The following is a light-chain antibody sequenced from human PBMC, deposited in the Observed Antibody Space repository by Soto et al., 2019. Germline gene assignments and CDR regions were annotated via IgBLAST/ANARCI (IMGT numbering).Light chain of an antibody. CDR2: DAF. J-gene: IGKJ1*01. Sequence: DIQMTQSPSTLSASVGDRVTITCRASQSLSGWLAWYQQTPGKAPKLLISDAFRLESGVPSRFSGSGSGTDFTLTISSLQPEDFATYYCQQSYSTPPTFGQGTKVDI. CDR1: QSLSGW. CDR3: QQSYSTPPT. V-gene: IGKV1-39*01.